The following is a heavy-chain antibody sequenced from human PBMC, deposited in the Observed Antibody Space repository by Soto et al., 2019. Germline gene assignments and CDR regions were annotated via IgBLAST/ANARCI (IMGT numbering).Heavy chain of an antibody. Sequence: ESGGGLVQPGGSLRLSCAASGFTFSSYSMNWVRQAPGKGLEWVSYISSSSSTIYYADSVKGRFTISRDNAKNSLYLQMNSLRDEDTAVYYCAREDIVVVPAASSEEYYYYGMDVWGQGTTVTVSS. CDR3: AREDIVVVPAASSEEYYYYGMDV. V-gene: IGHV3-48*02. J-gene: IGHJ6*02. CDR2: ISSSSSTI. D-gene: IGHD2-2*01. CDR1: GFTFSSYS.